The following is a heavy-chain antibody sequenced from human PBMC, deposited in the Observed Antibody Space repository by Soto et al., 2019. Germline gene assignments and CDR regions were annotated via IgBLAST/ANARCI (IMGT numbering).Heavy chain of an antibody. CDR2: ISYDGSNK. Sequence: PGGSLRLSCAASGFTFSSYAMHWVRQAPGKGLEWVAVISYDGSNKYYADSVKGRFTISRDNSKNTLYLQMNSLRAEDTAVYYGARDSIGGWYDFDYWGQGTLDTVSS. D-gene: IGHD6-19*01. CDR1: GFTFSSYA. CDR3: ARDSIGGWYDFDY. V-gene: IGHV3-30-3*01. J-gene: IGHJ4*02.